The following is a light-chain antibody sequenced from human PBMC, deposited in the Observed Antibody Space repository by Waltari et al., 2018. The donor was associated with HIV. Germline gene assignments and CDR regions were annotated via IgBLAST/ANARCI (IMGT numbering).Light chain of an antibody. Sequence: VLTQSPGTLSLSPGESATLWCRASQSISYTYLAWYQQKPGQAPRLLIYGASRRATGIPDRFSGSGSETDFTLTISRLQPEDFAVYYCQRYGGSPPYSFGQGTMLEIK. V-gene: IGKV3-20*01. CDR2: GAS. J-gene: IGKJ2*03. CDR3: QRYGGSPPYS. CDR1: QSISYTY.